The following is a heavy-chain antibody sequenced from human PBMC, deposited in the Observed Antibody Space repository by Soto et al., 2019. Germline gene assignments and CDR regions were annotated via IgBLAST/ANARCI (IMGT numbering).Heavy chain of an antibody. CDR2: ISSSSSTI. J-gene: IGHJ5*02. CDR3: AREGSPPWGGWSYNWFDP. CDR1: GFTFSSYS. Sequence: TGGSLRLSCAASGFTFSSYSMNWVRQAPGKGLEWVSYISSSSSTIYYADSVKGRFTISRDNAKNSLYLQMNSLRDEDTAVYYCAREGSPPWGGWSYNWFDPWGQGTLVTVSS. D-gene: IGHD6-19*01. V-gene: IGHV3-48*02.